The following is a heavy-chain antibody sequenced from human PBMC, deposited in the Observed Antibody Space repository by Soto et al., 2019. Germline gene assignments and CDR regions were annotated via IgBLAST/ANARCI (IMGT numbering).Heavy chain of an antibody. CDR2: ISWNSGSI. Sequence: GWSLRLSCASSVFTFDDYAMHWVRQAPGKGLEWVSGISWNSGSIGYADSVKGRFTISRDNAKNSLYLQMNSLRAEDTALYYCAKDRSGSRRDAFDIWGQGTMVTVSS. CDR3: AKDRSGSRRDAFDI. J-gene: IGHJ3*02. D-gene: IGHD1-26*01. V-gene: IGHV3-9*01. CDR1: VFTFDDYA.